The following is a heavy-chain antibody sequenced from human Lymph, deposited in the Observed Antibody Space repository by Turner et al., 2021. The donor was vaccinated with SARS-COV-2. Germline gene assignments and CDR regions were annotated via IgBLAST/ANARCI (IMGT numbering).Heavy chain of an antibody. CDR3: ARDPPIQIWVDYFYYGMDV. CDR2: INPSGGST. V-gene: IGHV1-46*01. CDR1: GYTFTSYY. D-gene: IGHD5-18*01. Sequence: QVQLVQSGAEVKKPGASVKVSCKASGYTFTSYYMHSVRQAPGQGLEWMGIINPSGGSTSYAQKFQGRVTMTRDTSTSTVYMELSSLRSEDTAVYYCARDPPIQIWVDYFYYGMDVWGQGTTVTVSS. J-gene: IGHJ6*02.